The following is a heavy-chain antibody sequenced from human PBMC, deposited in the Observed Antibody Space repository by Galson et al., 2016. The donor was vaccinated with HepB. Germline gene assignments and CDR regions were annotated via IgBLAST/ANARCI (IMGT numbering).Heavy chain of an antibody. CDR1: GFNFSNFP. CDR2: VSSDGSST. Sequence: SLRLSCAASGFNFSNFPMHWVRQAPGRGLEWVAVVSSDGSSTYYADSVRGRFTISRDNSKNTLFLQMSSLRTDDTAVYYCARGPGYSYVDYWGQGTLVTVSS. J-gene: IGHJ4*02. CDR3: ARGPGYSYVDY. D-gene: IGHD5-18*01. V-gene: IGHV3-30-3*01.